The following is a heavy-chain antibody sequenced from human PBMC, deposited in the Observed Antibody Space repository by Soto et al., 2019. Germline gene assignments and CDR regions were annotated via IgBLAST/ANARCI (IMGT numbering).Heavy chain of an antibody. Sequence: PVGSLILSCSSSVFTFSDYYMSWVRQAAGKGLEWVSYISSSGSTIYYADSVKGRFTISRDNAKNSLYLQMNSLRAEDTAVYYCARAGYRYGYDPYFEYWGQGTLVTVSS. V-gene: IGHV3-11*01. D-gene: IGHD5-18*01. J-gene: IGHJ4*02. CDR1: VFTFSDYY. CDR3: ARAGYRYGYDPYFEY. CDR2: ISSSGSTI.